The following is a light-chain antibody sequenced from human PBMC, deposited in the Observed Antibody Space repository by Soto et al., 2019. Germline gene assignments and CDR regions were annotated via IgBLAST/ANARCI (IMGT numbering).Light chain of an antibody. CDR3: QQFDDVPLS. Sequence: DIQMTQSPSSLSASVGDRVTITCRTSQNIRNYLNWYQQKPGKAPKLLIYDASNLETGVPSRFSGSGSGTEFTFTISSLQPEDIATYFCQQFDDVPLSFGPGTTVEIK. J-gene: IGKJ3*01. V-gene: IGKV1-33*01. CDR1: QNIRNY. CDR2: DAS.